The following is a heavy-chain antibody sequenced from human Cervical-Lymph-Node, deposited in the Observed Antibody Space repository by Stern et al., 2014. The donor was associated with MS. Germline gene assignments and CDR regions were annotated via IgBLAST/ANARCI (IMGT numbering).Heavy chain of an antibody. CDR3: ARDPTDYGYENEGGYFDS. CDR2: ISYHGGNK. V-gene: IGHV3-30*03. J-gene: IGHJ4*02. Sequence: QVQLVESGGGVVQSGRSLRLSCAASGFTFSSYGMHWVRQAPGKGLEWVAVISYHGGNKYYADSVKGRFTISRDNSKNTLFLQMNSLSAEDTAVYYCARDPTDYGYENEGGYFDSWGQGTLVTVSS. D-gene: IGHD5-12*01. CDR1: GFTFSSYG.